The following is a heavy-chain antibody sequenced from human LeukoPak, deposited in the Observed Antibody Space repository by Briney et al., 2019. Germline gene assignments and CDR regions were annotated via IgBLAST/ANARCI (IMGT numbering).Heavy chain of an antibody. J-gene: IGHJ4*02. CDR2: IYHSGRT. V-gene: IGHV4-30-2*01. CDR3: ARGSEGIAVANYYFDY. D-gene: IGHD6-19*01. Sequence: SQTLSLTCAVSGVSISSGGYHWGWNRQPPGQDLESIVSIYHSGRTYYNPSIQSRGTISVDRSKNQFSLKLSSVTAADTAVYYCARGSEGIAVANYYFDYWGQGTLVTVST. CDR1: GVSISSGGYH.